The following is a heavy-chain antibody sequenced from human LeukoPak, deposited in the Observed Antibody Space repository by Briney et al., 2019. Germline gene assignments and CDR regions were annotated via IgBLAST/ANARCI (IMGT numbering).Heavy chain of an antibody. V-gene: IGHV3-66*02. J-gene: IGHJ6*02. CDR1: GFTVSSNY. Sequence: GGSLRLSCAASGFTVSSNYMSWVRQAPGKGLEWVSVIYSGGSTYYADSVKGRFTISRDNSKNTLYLQMNSLRAEDTAVYYCAASAMVNGMDVWGQGTTVTVSS. CDR3: AASAMVNGMDV. D-gene: IGHD5-18*01. CDR2: IYSGGST.